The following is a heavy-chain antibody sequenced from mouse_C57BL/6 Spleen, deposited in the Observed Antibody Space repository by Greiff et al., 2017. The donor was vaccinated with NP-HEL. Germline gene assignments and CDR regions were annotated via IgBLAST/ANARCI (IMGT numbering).Heavy chain of an antibody. V-gene: IGHV5-17*01. CDR3: ARIYYGNYVGAMDY. CDR1: GFTFSDYG. D-gene: IGHD2-1*01. Sequence: EVNLVESGGGLVKPGGSLKLSCAASGFTFSDYGMHWVRQAPEKGLEWVAYISSGSSTIYYADTVKGRFTISRDNAKNTLFLQMTSLRSEDTAMYYCARIYYGNYVGAMDYWGQGTSVTVSS. J-gene: IGHJ4*01. CDR2: ISSGSSTI.